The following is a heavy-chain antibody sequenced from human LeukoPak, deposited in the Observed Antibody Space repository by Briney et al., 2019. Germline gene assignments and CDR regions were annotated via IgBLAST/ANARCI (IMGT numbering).Heavy chain of an antibody. Sequence: TSETLSLTCTVSGYSISSGYYWSWIRQPPGKGLEWIGEISHSGSTNYNPSLKSRVTISVDTSKNQFSLKMSSVTAADTAMYYCAREDSGISDNAFDIWGQGTMVTISS. J-gene: IGHJ3*02. CDR1: GYSISSGYY. D-gene: IGHD1-26*01. CDR2: ISHSGST. CDR3: AREDSGISDNAFDI. V-gene: IGHV4-38-2*02.